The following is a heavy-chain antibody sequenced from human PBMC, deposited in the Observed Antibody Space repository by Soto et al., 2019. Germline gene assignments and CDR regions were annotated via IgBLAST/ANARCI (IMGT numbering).Heavy chain of an antibody. CDR2: IYYSGST. J-gene: IGHJ4*02. CDR1: GGSVSSGSYY. D-gene: IGHD2-21*02. CDR3: ARGKKDRLDY. Sequence: SETLSLTCTVSGGSVSSGSYYWSWIRQPPGKGLEWIGYIYYSGSTNYNPSLKSRVTISVDTSKNQFSLKLSSVTAADTAVYYCARGKKDRLDYWGQGTLVTVSS. V-gene: IGHV4-61*01.